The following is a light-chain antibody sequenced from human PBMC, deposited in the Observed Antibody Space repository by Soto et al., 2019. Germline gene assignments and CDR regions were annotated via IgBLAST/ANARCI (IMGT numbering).Light chain of an antibody. CDR2: EAS. V-gene: IGKV3-11*01. J-gene: IGKJ2*01. Sequence: EVVLTQSPATLSLSPGEVATLSCRASQSVDSSLAWYQQKVGQAPTLLIYEASNRATGIPGRFSGSGSGTDFTVTISSLEPEDFAVYYCQHRGAFGQGTKVEI. CDR3: QHRGA. CDR1: QSVDSS.